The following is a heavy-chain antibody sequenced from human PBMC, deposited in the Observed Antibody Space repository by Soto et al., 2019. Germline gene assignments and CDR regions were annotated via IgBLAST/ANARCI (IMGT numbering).Heavy chain of an antibody. V-gene: IGHV3-30*18. CDR1: GFTFSNYG. CDR2: ISYDGSSK. J-gene: IGHJ4*02. CDR3: VKGIGTYWALAS. D-gene: IGHD1-26*01. Sequence: QVQLVESGGGVVQPGRSLRLSCAASGFTFSNYGMYWVRQAPGKGLEWVAFISYDGSSKFYADPMKGRHTISRDNSKNTVYLQMNTLRAEDRAVYSCVKGIGTYWALASWGQGPLVPVSS.